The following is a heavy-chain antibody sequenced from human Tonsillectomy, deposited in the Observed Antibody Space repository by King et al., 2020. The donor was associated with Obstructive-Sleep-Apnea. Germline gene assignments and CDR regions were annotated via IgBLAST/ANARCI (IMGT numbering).Heavy chain of an antibody. J-gene: IGHJ6*02. CDR1: GFTFSSYS. Sequence: VQLVESGGGLVQPGGSLRLSCGASGFTFSSYSMNWVRQAPGKGLEWMSYISSDSCITYYAESAKGRFTIARDHAKNSLYLHMNSLRAEDTAMYYCARDYISATYYYYYGMDVWGQGTTVTVSS. CDR3: ARDYISATYYYYYGMDV. V-gene: IGHV3-48*04. CDR2: ISSDSCIT. D-gene: IGHD3-9*01.